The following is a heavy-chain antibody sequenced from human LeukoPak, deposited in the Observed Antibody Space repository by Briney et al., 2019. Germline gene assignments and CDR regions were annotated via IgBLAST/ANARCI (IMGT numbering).Heavy chain of an antibody. D-gene: IGHD3-10*01. J-gene: IGHJ4*02. V-gene: IGHV1-2*02. CDR2: INPHSGGT. Sequence: GASVKVSCKASGYTFTGYYILWVRQAPRQGLESLGWINPHSGGTYYPQNFQGRVTMTRDASISTAYMQLSGLKSDDTAVYYCARNYGSGDFDSWGQGTLVTVSS. CDR3: ARNYGSGDFDS. CDR1: GYTFTGYY.